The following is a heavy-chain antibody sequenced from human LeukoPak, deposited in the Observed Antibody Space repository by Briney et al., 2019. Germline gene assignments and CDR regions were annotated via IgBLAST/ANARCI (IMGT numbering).Heavy chain of an antibody. CDR3: ARDTYSIAE. V-gene: IGHV3-30*04. CDR1: GFTFSSYA. Sequence: TGGSLRLSCAASGFTFSSYAMHWVRQAPGKGLEWVAVISYDGSNKNYADSVKGRFTISRDNSKNTLYLQMNSLRAEDTAVYYCARDTYSIAEWGQGTLVTVSS. D-gene: IGHD1-26*01. J-gene: IGHJ4*02. CDR2: ISYDGSNK.